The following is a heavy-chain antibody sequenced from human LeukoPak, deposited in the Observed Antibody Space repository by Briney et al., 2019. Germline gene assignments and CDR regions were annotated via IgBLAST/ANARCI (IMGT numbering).Heavy chain of an antibody. Sequence: PGGSLRLSCAASGFTLSDYYMSWIRQAPGEGRGWVSYIIRSVSTINYADPVKGQFTIPRDKAKNSLYLQMNRLRAEDTAVYYCASEGYCSGGSGNGNWYFDLWGRGTLVTVSS. J-gene: IGHJ2*01. V-gene: IGHV3-11*01. CDR2: IIRSVSTI. D-gene: IGHD2-15*01. CDR1: GFTLSDYY. CDR3: ASEGYCSGGSGNGNWYFDL.